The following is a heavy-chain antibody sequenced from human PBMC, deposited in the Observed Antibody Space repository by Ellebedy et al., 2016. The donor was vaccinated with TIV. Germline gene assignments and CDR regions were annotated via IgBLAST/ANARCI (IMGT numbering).Heavy chain of an antibody. D-gene: IGHD5-18*01. V-gene: IGHV3-48*03. CDR2: ISSSGSTI. CDR3: ARESNTAMAIHNRYFDY. J-gene: IGHJ4*02. CDR1: GFTFSSYE. Sequence: GGSLRLSCAASGFTFSSYEMNWVRQAPGKGLEWVSYISSSGSTIYYADSVKGRFIISRDNAKNSLYLQMNSLRAEDTAVYYCARESNTAMAIHNRYFDYWGQGTLVTVSS.